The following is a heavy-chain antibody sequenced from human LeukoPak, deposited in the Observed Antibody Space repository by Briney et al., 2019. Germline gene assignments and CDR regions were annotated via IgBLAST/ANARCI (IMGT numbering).Heavy chain of an antibody. CDR1: GYTFTSYG. CDR3: ARDIKPIVGASYFDY. D-gene: IGHD1-26*01. V-gene: IGHV1-18*01. CDR2: ISAYNGNT. J-gene: IGHJ4*02. Sequence: GAPVKVSCKASGYTFTSYGISWVRQAPGQGLEWMGWISAYNGNTNYAQKLQGRVTMTTDTSTSTAYMELRSLRSDDTAVYYCARDIKPIVGASYFDYWGQGTLVTVSS.